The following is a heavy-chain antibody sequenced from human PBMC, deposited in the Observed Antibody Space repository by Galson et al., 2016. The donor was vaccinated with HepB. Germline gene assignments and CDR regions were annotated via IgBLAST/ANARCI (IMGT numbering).Heavy chain of an antibody. J-gene: IGHJ4*02. V-gene: IGHV3-13*01. CDR1: GFIFSDYD. D-gene: IGHD4-17*01. CDR3: AKGDGGYYLVVDS. Sequence: SLRLSCAASGFIFSDYDMHWVRQVTGKSLEWVSAIDSAGDTFYPGSVKGRFTISRDNSKTSLYLQMNTLRTEDTALYYCAKGDGGYYLVVDSWGQGTLVTVSS. CDR2: IDSAGDT.